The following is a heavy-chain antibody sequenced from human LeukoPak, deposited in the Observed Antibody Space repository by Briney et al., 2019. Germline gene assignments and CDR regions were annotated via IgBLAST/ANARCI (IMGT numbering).Heavy chain of an antibody. CDR1: GGSLSSYY. CDR3: ARHPAGSGYNWFDP. D-gene: IGHD5-12*01. J-gene: IGHJ5*02. CDR2: IYYSGST. V-gene: IGHV4-59*08. Sequence: SETLSLTCTVSGGSLSSYYWSWIRQPPGKGLEWIGYIYYSGSTNYNPSLKSRVTISVDTSKNQFSLKLGSVTAADTAVYYCARHPAGSGYNWFDPWGQGTLVTVSS.